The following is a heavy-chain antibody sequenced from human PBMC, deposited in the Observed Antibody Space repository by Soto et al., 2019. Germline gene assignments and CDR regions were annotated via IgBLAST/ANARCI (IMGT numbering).Heavy chain of an antibody. D-gene: IGHD3-22*01. Sequence: QVQLVQSGAEVKKPGSSVKVSCKASGGTFSTYAFNWVRQAPGQVLEWMVGIITKFATANYETKFQGRVTITADKSTSTAYLDLSSLRSEDTAVYYCARGPISTIIVVVTLSGAFDIWGHGTLVTVSS. CDR1: GGTFSTYA. CDR3: ARGPISTIIVVVTLSGAFDI. CDR2: IITKFATA. J-gene: IGHJ3*02. V-gene: IGHV1-69*06.